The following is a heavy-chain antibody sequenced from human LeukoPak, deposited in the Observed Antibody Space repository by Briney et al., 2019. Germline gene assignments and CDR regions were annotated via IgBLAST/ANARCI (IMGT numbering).Heavy chain of an antibody. J-gene: IGHJ4*02. Sequence: GRSLRLSCAASGFTFSSYGMHWVRQAPGKGLEWVAVISYDGSNKYYADSVKGRFTISRDNSKNTLYLQMNSLRVEDTAVYYCAKDKDTAMPLSWYFDYWGQGTLVTVSS. D-gene: IGHD5-18*01. CDR3: AKDKDTAMPLSWYFDY. V-gene: IGHV3-30*18. CDR1: GFTFSSYG. CDR2: ISYDGSNK.